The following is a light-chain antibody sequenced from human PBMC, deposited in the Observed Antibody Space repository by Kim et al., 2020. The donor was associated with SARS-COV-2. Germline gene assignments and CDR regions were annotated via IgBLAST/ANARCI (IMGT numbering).Light chain of an antibody. J-gene: IGLJ2*01. V-gene: IGLV7-46*01. CDR1: TGAVTDGHY. CDR3: LLSYSAVLVL. Sequence: GGTVTLTCGSNTGAVTDGHYPYWFQQKPGQAPKTLIYNINNRHSWTPARFSGSLLGGKAALILSGAQPEDEADYYCLLSYSAVLVLFGGGTQLTVL. CDR2: NIN.